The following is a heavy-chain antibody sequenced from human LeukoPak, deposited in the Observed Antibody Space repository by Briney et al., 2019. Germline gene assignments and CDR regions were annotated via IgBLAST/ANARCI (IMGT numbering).Heavy chain of an antibody. V-gene: IGHV3-30-3*01. J-gene: IGHJ4*02. CDR2: ISYDGSNK. Sequence: GGSLRLSCAASGFTFSSYAMSWVRQAPGKGLEWVAVISYDGSNKYYADSVKGRFTISRDNSKNTLYLQMNSLRAEDTAVYYCAREAASIVLDYWGQGTLVTVSS. D-gene: IGHD2-15*01. CDR3: AREAASIVLDY. CDR1: GFTFSSYA.